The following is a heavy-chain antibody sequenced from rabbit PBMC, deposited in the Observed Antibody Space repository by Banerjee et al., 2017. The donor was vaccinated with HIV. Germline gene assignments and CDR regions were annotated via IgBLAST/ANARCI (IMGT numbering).Heavy chain of an antibody. CDR3: ARRRTYDEYGDYGDFNL. Sequence: QERLVESGGGLVQPGGSLTLTCTASGFDISGYHMSWVRQAPGKGLEWIGCIYVGSTSNTWYASWAKGRFTVSKTSSTTVTLQMTSLTAADTATYFCARRRTYDEYGDYGDFNLWGQGTLVTVS. J-gene: IGHJ4*01. D-gene: IGHD2-1*01. CDR2: IYVGSTSNT. V-gene: IGHV1S45*01. CDR1: GFDISGYHM.